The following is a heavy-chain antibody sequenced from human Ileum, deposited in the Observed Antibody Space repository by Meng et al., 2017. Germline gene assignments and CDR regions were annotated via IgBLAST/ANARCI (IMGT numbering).Heavy chain of an antibody. J-gene: IGHJ5*01. D-gene: IGHD3-22*01. V-gene: IGHV3-48*03. Sequence: GGSLRLSCAASGFTFSSYEMNWVRQAPGKGLEWVSYISSSGSTIYYADSVKGRFTISRDNAKNSLYLQMNSLRAEDTAVYYCARLNGFYYYDSSGYPLPKGLGWYDYWGHGTLVTVSS. CDR3: ARLNGFYYYDSSGYPLPKGLGWYDY. CDR2: ISSSGSTI. CDR1: GFTFSSYE.